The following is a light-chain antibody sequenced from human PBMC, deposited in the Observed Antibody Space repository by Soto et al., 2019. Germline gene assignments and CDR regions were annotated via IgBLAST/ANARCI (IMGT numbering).Light chain of an antibody. CDR1: QGIAPY. J-gene: IGKJ4*01. V-gene: IGKV1-27*01. Sequence: DVQMTQSPSSLSAFVGDRVTITCRASQGIAPYLAWFQQKPGKVPKLLIYATSTLQSGVPSRFSGSGSGTDFTLTISSLQPEDVGTYYCQKYNSAPLTFGGGINVDIK. CDR2: ATS. CDR3: QKYNSAPLT.